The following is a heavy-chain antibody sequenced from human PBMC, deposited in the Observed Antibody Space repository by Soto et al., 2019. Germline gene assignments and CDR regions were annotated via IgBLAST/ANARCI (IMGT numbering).Heavy chain of an antibody. D-gene: IGHD2-15*01. CDR3: ARDSCSGGSCYSDYYYYGMDV. CDR2: ISSSSSTI. CDR1: GFTFSSYT. J-gene: IGHJ6*02. V-gene: IGHV3-48*02. Sequence: QPGGSLRLSCAASGFTFSSYTMNWVRQAPGKGLEWVSSISSSSSTIYYADSVKGRFTISRDNAKNSLYLQMNSLRDEDTAVYYCARDSCSGGSCYSDYYYYGMDVWGQGTTVTVSS.